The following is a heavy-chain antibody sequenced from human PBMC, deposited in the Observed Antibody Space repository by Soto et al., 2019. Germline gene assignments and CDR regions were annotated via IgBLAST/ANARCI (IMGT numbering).Heavy chain of an antibody. CDR1: GGCVSGYF. J-gene: IGHJ5*02. CDR3: ARDHGTLPHRYDP. D-gene: IGHD6-13*01. Sequence: QVRLQESGPGLVKPSETLSLTCTVSGGCVSGYFWTWIRQPPGKGLEWSGYLYYSGTTNYNPSLQSRVTMSIDKSRNQFSLRLTSVSAADTAMYYCARDHGTLPHRYDPWGQGTLVIVSS. V-gene: IGHV4-59*02. CDR2: LYYSGTT.